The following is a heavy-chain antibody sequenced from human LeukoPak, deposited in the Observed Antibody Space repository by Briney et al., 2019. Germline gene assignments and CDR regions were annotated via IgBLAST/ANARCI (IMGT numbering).Heavy chain of an antibody. CDR3: AKDRVGYCSGGSCYSEAYWFDP. Sequence: GRSLRLSCEASGFTFSSYGMHWVRQAPGKGLEWVAVIWYDGSDKYYADSVKGRFSISGDNSKNTLYLQMNSLRAEDTAVYYCAKDRVGYCSGGSCYSEAYWFDPWGQGTLVTVSS. CDR1: GFTFSSYG. CDR2: IWYDGSDK. J-gene: IGHJ5*02. V-gene: IGHV3-33*06. D-gene: IGHD2-15*01.